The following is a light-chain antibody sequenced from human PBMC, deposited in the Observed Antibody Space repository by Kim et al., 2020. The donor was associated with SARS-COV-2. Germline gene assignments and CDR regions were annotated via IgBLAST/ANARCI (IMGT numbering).Light chain of an antibody. J-gene: IGKJ4*01. Sequence: LSPGERTTLSCRASQSVSSYLAWYQQKPGQAPRLLIYDASNRATGIPARFSGSGSGTDFTLTISSLEPEDFAVYYCQQRSNWPLTFGGGTKVDIK. CDR2: DAS. CDR3: QQRSNWPLT. CDR1: QSVSSY. V-gene: IGKV3-11*01.